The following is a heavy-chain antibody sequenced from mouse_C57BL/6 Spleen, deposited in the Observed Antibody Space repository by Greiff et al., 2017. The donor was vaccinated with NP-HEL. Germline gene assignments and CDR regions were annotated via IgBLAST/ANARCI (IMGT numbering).Heavy chain of an antibody. Sequence: QVQLQQSGAELVRPGASVTLSCKASGYTFTDYEMHWVKQTPVHGLEWIGAIDPETGGTAYNQKFKGKAILTADKSSSTAYMELRSLTSEDSAVYYCTRRGDYRYYYAMDYWGQGTSVTVSS. CDR2: IDPETGGT. J-gene: IGHJ4*01. CDR3: TRRGDYRYYYAMDY. D-gene: IGHD2-4*01. CDR1: GYTFTDYE. V-gene: IGHV1-15*01.